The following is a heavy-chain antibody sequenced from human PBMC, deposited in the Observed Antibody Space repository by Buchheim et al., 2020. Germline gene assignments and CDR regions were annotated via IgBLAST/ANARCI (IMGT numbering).Heavy chain of an antibody. D-gene: IGHD1-26*01. CDR2: ISSSGSTR. V-gene: IGHV3-11*01. CDR1: GFSFSDYY. J-gene: IGHJ2*01. CDR3: ARSPLSGTRWYFDL. Sequence: QVQLVESGGGLVTPGGSLRLSCAASGFSFSDYYMSWIRQAPGKGLEWVSYISSSGSTRYHADSVKGRFTISRDNAKKSLYLQMNNLRAEDTAVYYCARSPLSGTRWYFDLWGRGTL.